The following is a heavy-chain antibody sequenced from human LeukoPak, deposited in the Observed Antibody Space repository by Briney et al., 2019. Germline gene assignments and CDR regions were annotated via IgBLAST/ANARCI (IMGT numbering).Heavy chain of an antibody. Sequence: GVSLRLSCAASGFTFSSYSIICLPQAPGKAREWVSTIIGTGGSTYYTDSVKAPFNIPRDNSKTTLYLQMNSMRAEETAVYCCAKSYPLSYYGFWSGYSMFDYWGQGTLVTVSS. D-gene: IGHD3-3*01. CDR2: IIGTGGST. CDR3: AKSYPLSYYGFWSGYSMFDY. V-gene: IGHV3-23*01. J-gene: IGHJ4*02. CDR1: GFTFSSYS.